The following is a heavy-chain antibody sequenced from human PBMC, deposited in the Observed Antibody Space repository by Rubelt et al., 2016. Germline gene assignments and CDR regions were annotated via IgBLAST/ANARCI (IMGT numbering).Heavy chain of an antibody. Sequence: EVQLVESGGGLVEPGGSLRVSCAASGFTFRDYWMSWVRQAPGKGLEWLANIKQDGNTKFYVDSVEGRFTISRDNAKNTRDRQMNSLRAGDTAVYYCARGGRYLGEPKPFGVDVWGRGTTVTVSS. J-gene: IGHJ6*02. V-gene: IGHV3-7*01. CDR3: ARGGRYLGEPKPFGVDV. D-gene: IGHD3-10*01. CDR1: GFTFRDYW. CDR2: IKQDGNTK.